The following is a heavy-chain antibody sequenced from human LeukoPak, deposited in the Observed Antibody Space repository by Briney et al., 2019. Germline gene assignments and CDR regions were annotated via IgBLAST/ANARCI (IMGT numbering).Heavy chain of an antibody. D-gene: IGHD3-22*01. CDR3: ARDASLPMTPFDY. CDR1: GFTFSSYS. J-gene: IGHJ4*02. CDR2: ITSTSGTM. Sequence: PGGSLRLSCAASGFTFSSYSMNWVRQAPGKGLEWVSYITSTSGTMYYADSVKGRFTISRDNARNSLYLQMNSLRDEDTAVYYCARDASLPMTPFDYWGQGTLVTVSS. V-gene: IGHV3-48*02.